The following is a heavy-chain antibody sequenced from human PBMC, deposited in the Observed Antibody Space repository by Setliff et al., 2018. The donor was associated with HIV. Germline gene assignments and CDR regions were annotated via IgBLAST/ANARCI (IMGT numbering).Heavy chain of an antibody. V-gene: IGHV1-69*08. Sequence: SVKVSCKASKGTFTTYRFTWVRQAPGQGLEWMGRIIPILGTANYAQNFQGRLTITADKSTSTTYMELSSLRSEDTAIYYCARDYYDSSGYIFFPGLPDYWGQGTRVTVSS. D-gene: IGHD3-22*01. CDR2: IIPILGTA. CDR1: KGTFTTYR. J-gene: IGHJ4*02. CDR3: ARDYYDSSGYIFFPGLPDY.